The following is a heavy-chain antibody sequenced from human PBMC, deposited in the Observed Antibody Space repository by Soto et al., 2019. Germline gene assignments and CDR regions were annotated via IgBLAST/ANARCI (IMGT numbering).Heavy chain of an antibody. CDR2: IIPIFGTA. CDR3: AREDSYYYDSSRSYYYYYGMDV. J-gene: IGHJ6*02. V-gene: IGHV1-69*13. CDR1: GGTFSSYA. D-gene: IGHD3-22*01. Sequence: ASVKVSCKASGGTFSSYAISWVRQAPGQGLEWMGGIIPIFGTANYAQKFQGRVTITADESTSTAYMELSSLRSEDTAVYYCAREDSYYYDSSRSYYYYYGMDVWGQGTTVTVSS.